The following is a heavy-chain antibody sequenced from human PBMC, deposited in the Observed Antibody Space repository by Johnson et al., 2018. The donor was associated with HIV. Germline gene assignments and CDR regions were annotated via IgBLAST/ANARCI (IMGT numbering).Heavy chain of an antibody. V-gene: IGHV3-30-3*02. Sequence: QVQLVESGGGVVQPGRSLRLSCAASGFTFSSYAMHWVRQAPGKGLEWVAVISYDGGIKHYADSVKGRFTISRDNSKNTLYLQMNSLRAEDTAVYYCAQEGPLTVTTVMDAFDIWGQGTMVTVSS. CDR1: GFTFSSYA. CDR3: AQEGPLTVTTVMDAFDI. J-gene: IGHJ3*02. D-gene: IGHD4-17*01. CDR2: ISYDGGIK.